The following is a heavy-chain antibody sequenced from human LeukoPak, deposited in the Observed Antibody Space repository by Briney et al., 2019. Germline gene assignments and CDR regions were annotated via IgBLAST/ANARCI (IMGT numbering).Heavy chain of an antibody. CDR3: ARGSLWFGELLTSDFDY. V-gene: IGHV7-4-1*02. CDR2: INTNTGNP. J-gene: IGHJ4*02. Sequence: ASVKVSCKASGYTFTSYAMNWVRQAPGQGLEWMGWINTNTGNPTYAQGFTGRFVFSLDTSVSTAYLQISSLKAEDTAVYYCARGSLWFGELLTSDFDYWGQGTLVTASS. D-gene: IGHD3-10*01. CDR1: GYTFTSYA.